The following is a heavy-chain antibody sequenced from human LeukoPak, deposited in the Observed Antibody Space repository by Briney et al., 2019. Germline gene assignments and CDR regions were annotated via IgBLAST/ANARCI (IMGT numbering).Heavy chain of an antibody. J-gene: IGHJ3*02. V-gene: IGHV5-51*01. CDR2: IFLGDSDT. D-gene: IGHD2-2*01. CDR1: GYSFTNYW. Sequence: GESLKISCKLSGYSFTNYWIGWVRQMPGKGLEWMGIIFLGDSDTRYSPSFQGLVTFSPNKSINTPYLHWSSLKASDTALYYCARHGVVPATDDDFDIWGQGTMVTVSS. CDR3: ARHGVVPATDDDFDI.